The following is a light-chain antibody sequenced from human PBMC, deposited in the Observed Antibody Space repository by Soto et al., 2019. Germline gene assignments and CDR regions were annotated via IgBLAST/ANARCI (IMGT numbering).Light chain of an antibody. Sequence: DIQMTQSPSTLSASVGDRVTITCRASQSISSWLAWYQRKPGKAPKRLIYDASSLESGVPSRFSGSGSGTEFTLTINRLQPDDFATYYCQQYNSLHTFGQGTKLEIK. CDR2: DAS. J-gene: IGKJ2*01. CDR3: QQYNSLHT. CDR1: QSISSW. V-gene: IGKV1-5*01.